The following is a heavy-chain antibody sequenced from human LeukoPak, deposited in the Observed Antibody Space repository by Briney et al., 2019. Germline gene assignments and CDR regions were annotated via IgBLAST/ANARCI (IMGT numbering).Heavy chain of an antibody. J-gene: IGHJ6*03. CDR2: IYTSGST. D-gene: IGHD1-7*01. CDR1: GGSISGDY. CDR3: ARGINYTPVYFYYYYMDV. Sequence: SETLSLTCTVSGGSISGDYWSWIRQPAGKGRGWSGRIYTSGSTNYNPSPKSRVTMSVDTSKNQFSLKLSSVTAADPAVYYCARGINYTPVYFYYYYMDVWGKGTTVTVSS. V-gene: IGHV4-4*07.